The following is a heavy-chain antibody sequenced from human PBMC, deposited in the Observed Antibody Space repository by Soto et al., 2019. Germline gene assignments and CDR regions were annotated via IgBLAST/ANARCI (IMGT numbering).Heavy chain of an antibody. Sequence: PSETLSLTCAVYGGSFSGYYWSWIRQPPGKGLEWIGEINHSGSTNYNPSLKSRVTISVDTSKNQFSLKLSSVTAADTAVYYCARAGRYQDIVVVVAALGPVDYFDYWGQGTLVTVSS. V-gene: IGHV4-34*01. D-gene: IGHD2-15*01. CDR3: ARAGRYQDIVVVVAALGPVDYFDY. CDR1: GGSFSGYY. J-gene: IGHJ4*02. CDR2: INHSGST.